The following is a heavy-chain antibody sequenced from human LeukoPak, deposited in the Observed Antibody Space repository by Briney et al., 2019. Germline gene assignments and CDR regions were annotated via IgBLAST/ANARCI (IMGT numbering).Heavy chain of an antibody. CDR3: ARGHKLYYYGSGSRDFGY. D-gene: IGHD3-10*01. Sequence: SETLSLTCAVYGGSFSGYYWSWIRQPPGKGLEWIGEINHSGSTNYYPSLKSRVTISVDTSKNQFSLKLSSVTAADTAVYYCARGHKLYYYGSGSRDFGYWGQGTLVTVSS. V-gene: IGHV4-34*01. CDR1: GGSFSGYY. CDR2: INHSGST. J-gene: IGHJ4*02.